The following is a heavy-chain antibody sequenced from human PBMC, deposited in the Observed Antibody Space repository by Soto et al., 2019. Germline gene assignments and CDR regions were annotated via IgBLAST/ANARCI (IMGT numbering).Heavy chain of an antibody. D-gene: IGHD3-10*01. CDR2: ISAYNGNT. J-gene: IGHJ4*02. CDR1: GYTFTSYG. Sequence: ASVKVSCKASGYTFTSYGISWVRQAPGQGLEWMGWISAYNGNTNYAQKLQGRVTMTADTSTSTAYMELRSLRSDDTAVYYCARDLEHYYGSGSYYNALDYWGQGTLVTVSS. V-gene: IGHV1-18*01. CDR3: ARDLEHYYGSGSYYNALDY.